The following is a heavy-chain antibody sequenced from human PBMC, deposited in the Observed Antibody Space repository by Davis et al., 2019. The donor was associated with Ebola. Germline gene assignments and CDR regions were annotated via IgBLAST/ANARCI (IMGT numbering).Heavy chain of an antibody. CDR2: ISDSSTTI. J-gene: IGHJ4*02. D-gene: IGHD6-19*01. CDR3: AKDGGYSSGWYLGY. V-gene: IGHV3-48*04. CDR1: GFTFSAYS. Sequence: GESLKISCAASGFTFSAYSMNWVRQAPGKGLEWVSYISDSSTTIYYADSVKGRFTISRDNAKNSLYLQMNSLRAEDTAVYYCAKDGGYSSGWYLGYWGQGTLVTVSS.